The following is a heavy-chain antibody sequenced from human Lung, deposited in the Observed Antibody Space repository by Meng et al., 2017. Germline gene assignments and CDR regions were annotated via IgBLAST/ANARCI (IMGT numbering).Heavy chain of an antibody. V-gene: IGHV3-21*01. CDR3: AREVGGSYHFDY. CDR2: ISSSSKYI. D-gene: IGHD1-26*01. J-gene: IGHJ4*02. Sequence: EVQLVESGGGLVKPGGSLRLSCAASGFTLSDYTMNWVRQAPGKGLEWVSSISSSSKYIDYAGSVKGRFTTSIDNAKNSLYLQMNSLRAEDTAVYYCAREVGGSYHFDYWGQGTLVTVSS. CDR1: GFTLSDYT.